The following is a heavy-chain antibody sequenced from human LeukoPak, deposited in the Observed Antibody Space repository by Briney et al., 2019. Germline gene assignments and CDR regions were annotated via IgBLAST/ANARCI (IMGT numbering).Heavy chain of an antibody. CDR1: GYTFTGYY. J-gene: IGHJ4*02. Sequence: ASVKVSCKASGYTFTGYYMHWVRQAPGQGLEWMGWINPNSGGTNYAQKFQGWVTMTRDTSISTAYMELSRLRSDDTAVYYCARGGTTGTTRLDYWGQGTLVTVSS. D-gene: IGHD1-1*01. CDR3: ARGGTTGTTRLDY. CDR2: INPNSGGT. V-gene: IGHV1-2*04.